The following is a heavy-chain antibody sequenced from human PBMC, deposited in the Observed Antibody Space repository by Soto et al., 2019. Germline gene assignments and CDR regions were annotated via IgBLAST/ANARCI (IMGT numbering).Heavy chain of an antibody. CDR3: ARDRVEQQLVFYYYYYCMDV. Sequence: PSETLSLTCTVSGGSISSYYWSWIRQPAGKGLEWIGRIYTSGSTNYNPSLKSRVTMSVDTSKNQFSLKLSSVTAADTAVYYCARDRVEQQLVFYYYYYCMDVWGQGTTVTVSS. J-gene: IGHJ6*02. D-gene: IGHD6-13*01. CDR1: GGSISSYY. CDR2: IYTSGST. V-gene: IGHV4-4*07.